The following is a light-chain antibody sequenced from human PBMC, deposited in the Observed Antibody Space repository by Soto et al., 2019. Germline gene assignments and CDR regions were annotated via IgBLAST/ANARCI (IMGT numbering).Light chain of an antibody. V-gene: IGLV1-40*01. J-gene: IGLJ2*01. CDR3: QSSDSSLSVV. CDR1: SSNIGAGYD. Sequence: QSVLTQPPSVSGAPGQRVTISCTGSSSNIGAGYDVHWYQQLPGTAPKLLIYGNSNRPSGVPDRFSGSKSGTSASLAITGLQAEDEAAYYCQSSDSSLSVVFGGGTKLTVL. CDR2: GNS.